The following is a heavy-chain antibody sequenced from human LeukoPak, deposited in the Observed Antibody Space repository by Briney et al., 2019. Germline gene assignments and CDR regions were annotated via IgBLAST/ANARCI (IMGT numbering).Heavy chain of an antibody. CDR2: INPNSGDT. D-gene: IGHD2-2*01. Sequence: GASVKVSCKASGYTFTAYYLHWMRQAPGQGLEWMGWINPNSGDTNYAQKFQGRVTMTRDTSITTAYMELSRLTSDDTAIYYCARDRMGDCATTSCYLAYWGQGTLVTVSS. CDR3: ARDRMGDCATTSCYLAY. J-gene: IGHJ4*02. V-gene: IGHV1-2*02. CDR1: GYTFTAYY.